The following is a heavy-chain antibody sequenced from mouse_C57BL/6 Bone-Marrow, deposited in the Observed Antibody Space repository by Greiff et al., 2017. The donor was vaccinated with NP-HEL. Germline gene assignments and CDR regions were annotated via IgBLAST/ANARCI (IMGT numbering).Heavy chain of an antibody. CDR2: IDPSDSYT. V-gene: IGHV1-69*01. Sequence: VQLQQSGAELVMPGASVKLSCKASGYTFTSYWMHWVKQRPGQGLEWIGEIDPSDSYTNYNQKFKGKSTLTVDKSSSTAYMQLSSLTSEDSAVYYCAREEDGVRDYWGQGTTLTVSS. CDR1: GYTFTSYW. D-gene: IGHD2-13*01. CDR3: AREEDGVRDY. J-gene: IGHJ2*01.